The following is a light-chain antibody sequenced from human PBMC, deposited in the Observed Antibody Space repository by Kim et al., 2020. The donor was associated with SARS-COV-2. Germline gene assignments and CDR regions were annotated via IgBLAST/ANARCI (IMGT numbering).Light chain of an antibody. V-gene: IGKV3-20*01. CDR2: GAS. CDR3: QQYESSPQT. J-gene: IGKJ1*01. Sequence: EIVLTQSPGTLSLSPGERATLSCRASQSISSNYLAWYQQKPGQAPRLLIYGASSRATGIPDRFNGSGSGTDFTLTISRLEPEDSAMYYCQQYESSPQTFGQGTKVDIK. CDR1: QSISSNY.